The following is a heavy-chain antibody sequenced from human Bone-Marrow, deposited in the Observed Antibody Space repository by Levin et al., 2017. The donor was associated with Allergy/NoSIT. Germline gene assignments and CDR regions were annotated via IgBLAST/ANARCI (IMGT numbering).Heavy chain of an antibody. Sequence: GESLKISCEGSGFTFGDYALSWFRQAPGKGLEWVGLIKRRVYIGTTEYAASLKGRFTISRDDSKNTAYLQMDSLKAEDTALYYCSRVGDYMFEAFDMWGQGTMVTVSS. D-gene: IGHD3-10*02. CDR3: SRVGDYMFEAFDM. CDR1: GFTFGDYA. CDR2: IKRRVYIGTT. V-gene: IGHV3-49*03. J-gene: IGHJ3*02.